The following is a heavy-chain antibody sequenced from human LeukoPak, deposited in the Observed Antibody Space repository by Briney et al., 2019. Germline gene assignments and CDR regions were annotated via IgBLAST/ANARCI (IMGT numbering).Heavy chain of an antibody. CDR2: INQDGSKE. CDR3: VRDGGVSGYDLLDY. Sequence: AXINQDGSKEYYMDSVKARFTISRDNAKNSLSLQMNSLRAEDTAVYYCVRDGGVSGYDLLDYWGQGTLVTVSS. J-gene: IGHJ4*02. D-gene: IGHD5-12*01. V-gene: IGHV3-7*01.